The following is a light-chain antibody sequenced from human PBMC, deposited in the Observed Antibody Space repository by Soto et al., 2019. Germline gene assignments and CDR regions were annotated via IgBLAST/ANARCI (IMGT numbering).Light chain of an antibody. CDR2: AAS. V-gene: IGKV1-12*01. J-gene: IGKJ2*01. Sequence: DLQMTQSPSSVSASVGARVTITCRASPCISSWLAWYQQKPGKAPKLLIYAASSVQSGVPSRLSGSGSGTDVTLPISSLQPEDFATYYCQQANRFHHTFVQGTTLEIK. CDR3: QQANRFHHT. CDR1: PCISSW.